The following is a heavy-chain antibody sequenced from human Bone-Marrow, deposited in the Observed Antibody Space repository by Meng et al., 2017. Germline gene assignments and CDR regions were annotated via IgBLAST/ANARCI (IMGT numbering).Heavy chain of an antibody. Sequence: HVQRQEGGAGLLKPSETLSPTCAVYGGSFSGYYWSWIRQPPGKGLEWIGEINHSGSTNYNPSLKSRVTISVDTSKNQFSLKLSSVTAADTAVYYCARGMYYYDSSGYYFDYWGQGTLVTVSS. CDR1: GGSFSGYY. CDR2: INHSGST. CDR3: ARGMYYYDSSGYYFDY. D-gene: IGHD3-22*01. V-gene: IGHV4-34*01. J-gene: IGHJ4*02.